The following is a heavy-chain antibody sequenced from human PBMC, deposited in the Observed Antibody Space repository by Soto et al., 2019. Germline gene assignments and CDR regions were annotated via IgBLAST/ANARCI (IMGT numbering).Heavy chain of an antibody. CDR2: IYYSGST. Sequence: SETLSLTCTGSGGSISSYYWSWIRQPPGKGLEWIGYIYYSGSTNYNPSLKSRVTISVDTSKNQFSLKLSSVTAADTAVYYCARDKYDTIDWGQATLVTVSS. CDR1: GGSISSYY. D-gene: IGHD3-22*01. J-gene: IGHJ4*02. CDR3: ARDKYDTID. V-gene: IGHV4-59*01.